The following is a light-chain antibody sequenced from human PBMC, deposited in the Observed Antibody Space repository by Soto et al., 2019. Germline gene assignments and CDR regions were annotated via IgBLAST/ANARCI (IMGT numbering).Light chain of an antibody. CDR1: SSDVGGYNY. J-gene: IGLJ1*01. Sequence: ALAQPPSASGSPGQSVTISCTGTSSDVGGYNYVSWYQQHPGKAPRLMIYEVSKRPSGVPDRFSGSKSGNTASLTVSGLQAEDEADYYCSSYAGSNNFDFGTGTKVTVL. CDR2: EVS. V-gene: IGLV2-8*01. CDR3: SSYAGSNNFD.